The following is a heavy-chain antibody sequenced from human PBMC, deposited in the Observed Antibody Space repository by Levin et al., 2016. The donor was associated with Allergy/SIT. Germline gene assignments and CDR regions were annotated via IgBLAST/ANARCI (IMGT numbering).Heavy chain of an antibody. CDR2: LYSGGST. CDR1: GGSLSNYY. CDR3: ARDRSSCRGGSCYLSAFDI. V-gene: IGHV4-59*01. J-gene: IGHJ3*02. D-gene: IGHD2-15*01. Sequence: GSLRLSCAVSGGSLSNYYWSWIRQPPGKGLEWIGYLYSGGSTNYNPSLKSRVTISADTANKHFSLRLSSVTAADTAVYYCARDRSSCRGGSCYLSAFDIWGQGTMVTVSA.